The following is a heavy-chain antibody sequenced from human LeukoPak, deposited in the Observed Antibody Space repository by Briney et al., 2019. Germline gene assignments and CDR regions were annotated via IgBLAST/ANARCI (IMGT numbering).Heavy chain of an antibody. CDR3: ARRGYSSGWYRRSEYYFDY. D-gene: IGHD6-19*01. Sequence: GASVKVSCKASGGTFSSYAISWVRQAPGQGLEWMGGIIPIFGTANYAQKFQGRVTITADKSTSTAYMELSSLRSEDTAVYYCARRGYSSGWYRRSEYYFDYWGQGTLVTVSS. CDR2: IIPIFGTA. J-gene: IGHJ4*02. CDR1: GGTFSSYA. V-gene: IGHV1-69*06.